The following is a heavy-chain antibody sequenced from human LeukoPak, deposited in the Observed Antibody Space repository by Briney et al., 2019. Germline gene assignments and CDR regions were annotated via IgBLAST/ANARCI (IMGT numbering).Heavy chain of an antibody. Sequence: GASVKVSCRASGYTFTSYGISWVRQAPGQGLEWMGWISAYNGNTNYAQKLQGRVTMTTDTSTSTAYMELRSLRSDDTAVYYCARVLQLSPSPNFDYWGQRTLVTVSS. CDR2: ISAYNGNT. D-gene: IGHD6-6*01. V-gene: IGHV1-18*01. J-gene: IGHJ4*02. CDR3: ARVLQLSPSPNFDY. CDR1: GYTFTSYG.